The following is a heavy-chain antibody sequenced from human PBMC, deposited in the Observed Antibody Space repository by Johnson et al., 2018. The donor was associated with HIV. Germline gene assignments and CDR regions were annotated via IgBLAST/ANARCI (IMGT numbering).Heavy chain of an antibody. CDR3: ARYGYRPEAAFDI. CDR1: GFTFSSYG. J-gene: IGHJ3*02. V-gene: IGHV3-30*04. Sequence: MQLVESGGGVVQPGRSLRLSCAASGFTFSSYGMHWVRQAPGKGLEWVAVISYDGSNKYYADSVKGRFTISRDNSKNTLYLQMNSLRAEDTAVYYCARYGYRPEAAFDIWGQGTMVTVSS. D-gene: IGHD5-24*01. CDR2: ISYDGSNK.